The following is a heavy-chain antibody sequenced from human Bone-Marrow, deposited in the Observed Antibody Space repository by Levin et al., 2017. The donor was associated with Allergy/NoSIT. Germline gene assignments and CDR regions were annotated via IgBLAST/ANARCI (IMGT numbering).Heavy chain of an antibody. CDR3: ATKVQGIERNFFDF. J-gene: IGHJ4*02. Sequence: GESLKISCRASGYKFTNYWVAWVRQMPGKGPECMGFIYPGDSDTRYSPSFQGQVTMSADKSTRTAYLQWNSLKASDTATYFCATKVQGIERNFFDFWGQGTLVTVSS. CDR1: GYKFTNYW. D-gene: IGHD3-3*01. V-gene: IGHV5-51*01. CDR2: IYPGDSDT.